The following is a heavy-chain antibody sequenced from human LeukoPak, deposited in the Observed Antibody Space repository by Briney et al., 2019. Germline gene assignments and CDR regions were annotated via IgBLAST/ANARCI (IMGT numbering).Heavy chain of an antibody. CDR3: TRFNANYDY. D-gene: IGHD4/OR15-4a*01. V-gene: IGHV3-49*04. Sequence: GRSLRLSCTTSGFTFGDYVISWVRQAPGKGLESVGFIRQTVYGWTTEFATSVQGRFTISRDDSKSIAYLEMNSLRTEDTAVYYCTRFNANYDYWGQGTLVTVSS. J-gene: IGHJ4*02. CDR1: GFTFGDYV. CDR2: IRQTVYGWTT.